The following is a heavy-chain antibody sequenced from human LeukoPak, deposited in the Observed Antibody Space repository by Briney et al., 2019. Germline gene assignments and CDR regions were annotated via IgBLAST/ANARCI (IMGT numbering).Heavy chain of an antibody. D-gene: IGHD3-22*01. CDR1: GFTFSSYG. CDR3: AKGLYYYDSSGYLYYFDY. J-gene: IGHJ4*01. V-gene: IGHV3-30*18. CDR2: ISYDGSNK. Sequence: PGRSLRLSCAASGFTFSSYGMHWVRQAPGKGLERVAVISYDGSNKYYADSVKGRFTISRDNSKNTLYLQMNSLRAEDTAVYYCAKGLYYYDSSGYLYYFDYWGHGALVTVSS.